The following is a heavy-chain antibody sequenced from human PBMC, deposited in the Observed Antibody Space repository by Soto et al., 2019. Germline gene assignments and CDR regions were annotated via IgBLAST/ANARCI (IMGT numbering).Heavy chain of an antibody. CDR3: ARSMRLLYDWFDP. CDR2: IYYSGGT. Sequence: SETLSLTCTVSGGSISSGGYYWSWIRQHPGKGLEWIGYIYYSGGTFFNPSLKSRVTISVDTSKNQFSLKLNSVTVADTAVYYCARSMRLLYDWFDPWGQGTLVTVSS. V-gene: IGHV4-31*03. CDR1: GGSISSGGYY. J-gene: IGHJ5*02. D-gene: IGHD2-2*02.